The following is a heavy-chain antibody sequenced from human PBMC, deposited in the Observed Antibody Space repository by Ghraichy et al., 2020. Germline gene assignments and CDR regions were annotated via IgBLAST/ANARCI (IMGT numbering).Heavy chain of an antibody. J-gene: IGHJ6*02. CDR1: GFTFSSYA. D-gene: IGHD6-13*01. CDR2: ISGSGGST. Sequence: GGSLRLSCAASGFTFSSYAMSWVRQAPGTGLEWVSAISGSGGSTYYADSVKGRFTISRDNSKNTLYLQMNSLRAEDTAVYYCAKVLRAAAGFHYYYYGMDVWGQGTTVTVSS. CDR3: AKVLRAAAGFHYYYYGMDV. V-gene: IGHV3-23*01.